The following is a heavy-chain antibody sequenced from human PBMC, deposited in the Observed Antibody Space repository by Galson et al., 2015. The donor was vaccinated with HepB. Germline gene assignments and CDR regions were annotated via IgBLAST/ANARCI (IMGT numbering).Heavy chain of an antibody. V-gene: IGHV1-24*01. CDR2: FDPEDGET. J-gene: IGHJ3*02. CDR3: ATVHSSTEYSSSSDAFDI. Sequence: SVKVSCKVSGYTLTELSMHWVRQAPGKGLEWMGGFDPEDGETIYAQKFQGRVTMTEDTSTDTAYMELSSLRSEDTAVYHCATVHSSTEYSSSSDAFDIWGQGTMVTVSS. D-gene: IGHD6-6*01. CDR1: GYTLTELS.